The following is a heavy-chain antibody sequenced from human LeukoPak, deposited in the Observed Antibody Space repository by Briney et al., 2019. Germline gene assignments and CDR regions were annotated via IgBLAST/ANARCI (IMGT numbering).Heavy chain of an antibody. CDR2: TYYRSKWYN. CDR1: GDSVSSNSAA. Sequence: SQTLSLTCAISGDSVSSNSAAWNWIRQSPSRGLEWLGRTYYRSKWYNDYAVSVKSRITINPDTSKNQFSLKLSSVTAADTAVYYCARDLHGGYSYGYEFDYWGQGTLVTVSS. V-gene: IGHV6-1*01. D-gene: IGHD5-18*01. J-gene: IGHJ4*02. CDR3: ARDLHGGYSYGYEFDY.